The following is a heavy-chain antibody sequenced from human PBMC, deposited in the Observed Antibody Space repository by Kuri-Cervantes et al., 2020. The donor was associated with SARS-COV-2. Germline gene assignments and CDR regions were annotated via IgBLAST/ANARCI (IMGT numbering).Heavy chain of an antibody. D-gene: IGHD1-14*01. Sequence: GESLKISCAASGFTFSSYSMNWVRQAPGKGLEWVSYISDRGTTTYYADSVKGRFTISRDNAKNTLFLQMSNLRADDTAVYYCAREREVSGDFWGQGTLVTVSS. CDR2: ISDRGTTT. J-gene: IGHJ4*02. CDR3: AREREVSGDF. CDR1: GFTFSSYS. V-gene: IGHV3-48*04.